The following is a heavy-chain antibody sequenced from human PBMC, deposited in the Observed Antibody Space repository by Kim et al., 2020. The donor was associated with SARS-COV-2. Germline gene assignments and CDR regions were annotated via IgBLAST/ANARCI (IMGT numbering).Heavy chain of an antibody. J-gene: IGHJ6*02. Sequence: TNYADSVKGRLTISRDNSKNTLYLQMNSLRAEDTAVYYCAKEGYYYGMDVWGQGTTVTVSS. CDR3: AKEGYYYGMDV. V-gene: IGHV3-23*01. CDR2: T.